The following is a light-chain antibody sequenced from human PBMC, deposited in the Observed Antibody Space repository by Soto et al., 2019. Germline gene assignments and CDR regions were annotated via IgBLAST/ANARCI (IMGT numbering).Light chain of an antibody. CDR2: EGS. Sequence: QSALTQPASVSGSPGQSITISCTGTSSDVGSYNLVSWYQQHPGKAPKLMIYEGSKRPSGVANRFSGSKSGNTASLTISGLQAEDVADYYCFSYARSSTFVVFGGGTKLTVL. J-gene: IGLJ2*01. CDR3: FSYARSSTFVV. V-gene: IGLV2-23*01. CDR1: SSDVGSYNL.